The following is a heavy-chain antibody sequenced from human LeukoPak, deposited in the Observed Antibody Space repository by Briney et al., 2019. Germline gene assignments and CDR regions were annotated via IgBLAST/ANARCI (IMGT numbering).Heavy chain of an antibody. J-gene: IGHJ4*02. CDR3: ATSGGSGSYYNGLPFDY. CDR2: ISYDGSNK. Sequence: GRSLRLPCAASGFTFSSYGMHWVRQAPGKGLEWVAVISYDGSNKYYADSVKGRFTISRDNSKNTLYLQMNSLRAEDTAVYYCATSGGSGSYYNGLPFDYWGQGTLVTVSS. D-gene: IGHD3-10*01. V-gene: IGHV3-30*03. CDR1: GFTFSSYG.